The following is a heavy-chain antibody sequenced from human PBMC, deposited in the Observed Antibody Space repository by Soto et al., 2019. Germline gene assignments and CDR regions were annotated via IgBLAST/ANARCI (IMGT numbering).Heavy chain of an antibody. CDR1: GYTFTSYG. CDR3: ARLLFLEWFDDY. Sequence: SVKVSCKTSGYTFTSYGISWVRQAPGQGLEWMGWISTYNGNTNYAQKFQGRATMTTDTSTTTAYMELRSLKSDDTAVYYCARLLFLEWFDDYWGQGTLVTVSS. J-gene: IGHJ4*02. V-gene: IGHV1-18*04. D-gene: IGHD3-3*01. CDR2: ISTYNGNT.